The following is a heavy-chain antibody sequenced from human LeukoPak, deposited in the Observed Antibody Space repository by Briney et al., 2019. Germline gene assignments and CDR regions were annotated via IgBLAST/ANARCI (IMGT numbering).Heavy chain of an antibody. V-gene: IGHV3-53*01. CDR3: TKGYDFWSGYYLDY. CDR2: IYTGGYT. D-gene: IGHD3-3*01. CDR1: RFNVSSNY. J-gene: IGHJ4*02. Sequence: PGGSLRLSCVLSRFNVSSNYMSWVRQAPGKGLEWVSVIYTGGYTYYADSVRGRFTISRDNSKNTLYLQMNSLRAEDTAVYHCTKGYDFWSGYYLDYWGQGTLVTVSS.